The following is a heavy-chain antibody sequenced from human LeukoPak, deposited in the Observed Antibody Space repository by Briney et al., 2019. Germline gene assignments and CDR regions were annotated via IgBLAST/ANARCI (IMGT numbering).Heavy chain of an antibody. J-gene: IGHJ4*02. V-gene: IGHV3-48*02. D-gene: IGHD6-13*01. CDR1: GFTFSTYS. CDR2: ISSSSSTR. Sequence: PGGSLRLSCAASGFTFSTYSMNWVRQAPGKGLEWVSYISSSSSTRYYADSVKGRFTISRDNAKNSLYLQMNSLRDEDTAVYYYASGWVGSSWPAPYWGQGTLVTVSS. CDR3: ASGWVGSSWPAPY.